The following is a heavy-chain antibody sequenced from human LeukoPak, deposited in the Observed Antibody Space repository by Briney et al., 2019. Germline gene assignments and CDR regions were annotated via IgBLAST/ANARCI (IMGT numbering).Heavy chain of an antibody. J-gene: IGHJ3*02. CDR1: AYTFSSFA. Sequence: GASVKVSCKASAYTFSSFAISWVRQAPGQGLEWMGGIIPIFGTANYAQKFQGRVTITADESTSTAYMELSSLRSEDTAVYYCARDGMGYAFDIWGQGTMVTVSS. CDR2: IIPIFGTA. D-gene: IGHD3-16*01. V-gene: IGHV1-69*13. CDR3: ARDGMGYAFDI.